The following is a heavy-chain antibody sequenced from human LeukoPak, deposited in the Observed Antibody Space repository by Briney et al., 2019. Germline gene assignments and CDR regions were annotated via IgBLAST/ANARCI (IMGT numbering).Heavy chain of an antibody. CDR1: GFTFSSYS. V-gene: IGHV3-21*01. CDR3: ARNIAVAGRGDYMDV. Sequence: GGSLRLSCAASGFTFSSYSMNWVRQAPGKGLEWVSSISSSSSYIYYADSVKGRFTISRDNAKNSLYLQMNSLRAEDTAVYYCARNIAVAGRGDYMDVWAKGPRSPSP. D-gene: IGHD6-19*01. CDR2: ISSSSSYI. J-gene: IGHJ6*03.